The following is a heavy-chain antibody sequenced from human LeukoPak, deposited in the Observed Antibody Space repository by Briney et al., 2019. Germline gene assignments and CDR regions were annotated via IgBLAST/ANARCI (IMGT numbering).Heavy chain of an antibody. Sequence: GGSLRLSCEASGFTFSRYWMHWVRQAPGKGLVWVSRIKSDGKTNYADSVKGRFTISRDNAENTVSLQMDSLRAEDTGVYYCARAPSEVGGYYPEYFRHWGQGTLVTVSS. J-gene: IGHJ1*01. CDR2: IKSDGKT. CDR1: GFTFSRYW. D-gene: IGHD3-22*01. CDR3: ARAPSEVGGYYPEYFRH. V-gene: IGHV3-74*01.